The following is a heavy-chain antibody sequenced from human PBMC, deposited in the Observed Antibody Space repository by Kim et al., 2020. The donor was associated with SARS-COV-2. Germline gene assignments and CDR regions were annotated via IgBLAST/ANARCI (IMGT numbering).Heavy chain of an antibody. Sequence: GGSLRLSCAASGFTFSSYAKHWVRQAPGKGLEWVAVISYDGSNKYYADSVKGRFTISRDNSKNTLYLQMNSLRAEDTAVYYCARVLRSGITMVRGVIKAFAIWGEAPMVTVSS. J-gene: IGHJ3*02. CDR2: ISYDGSNK. CDR3: ARVLRSGITMVRGVIKAFAI. V-gene: IGHV3-30*04. CDR1: GFTFSSYA. D-gene: IGHD3-10*01.